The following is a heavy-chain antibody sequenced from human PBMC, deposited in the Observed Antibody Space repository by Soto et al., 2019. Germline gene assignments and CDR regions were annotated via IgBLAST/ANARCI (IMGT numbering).Heavy chain of an antibody. D-gene: IGHD3-22*01. Sequence: EVQLVESGGGLVQPGGSPRLSCVASGFTFSSSWMHWVRQAPGKGLVWLSRIIGDGNGANYAGFVRGRFIISRDNAKNTVYLQMDNLGAEDTAVYYCARERGGAIIVGVTGTFDVWGQGTLVTVSS. V-gene: IGHV3-74*01. CDR3: ARERGGAIIVGVTGTFDV. CDR2: IIGDGNGA. CDR1: GFTFSSSW. J-gene: IGHJ3*01.